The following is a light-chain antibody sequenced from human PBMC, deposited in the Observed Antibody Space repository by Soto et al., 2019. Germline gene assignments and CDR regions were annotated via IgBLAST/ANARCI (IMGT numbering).Light chain of an antibody. CDR1: QGISTY. CDR3: QKYNSAPLT. J-gene: IGKJ4*01. Sequence: DIQMTQSPSSLSASVGDRVTITCRASQGISTYLAWYQQKPGKVPKLLIYAASTLQSGVPSRFSGSGSGTDFTLTISSLQPEDVETYYCQKYNSAPLTFGGGNKVEIK. CDR2: AAS. V-gene: IGKV1-27*01.